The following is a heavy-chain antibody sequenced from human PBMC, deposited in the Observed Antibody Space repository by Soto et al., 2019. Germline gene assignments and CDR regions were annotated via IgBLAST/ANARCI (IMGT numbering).Heavy chain of an antibody. Sequence: QVQLVESGAGVVQPGRSLRLSCAASGFTFTDYALHWLRQAPAKGLGWVAVISYDGGKKYDADSEKGRFTISRANSKNTVYLQMNSLSVEATAAYYCARETYVDSSGPTDYYYYGVDVWGQGTTVTVSS. D-gene: IGHD3-22*01. CDR2: ISYDGGKK. J-gene: IGHJ6*02. V-gene: IGHV3-30-3*01. CDR1: GFTFTDYA. CDR3: ARETYVDSSGPTDYYYYGVDV.